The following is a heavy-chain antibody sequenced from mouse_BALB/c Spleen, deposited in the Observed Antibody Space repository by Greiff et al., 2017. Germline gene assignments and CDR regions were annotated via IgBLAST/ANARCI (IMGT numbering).Heavy chain of an antibody. V-gene: IGHV1S26*01. CDR2: INPSSGYT. Sequence: QVQLQQSGPELVKPGASVRISCKASGYTFTSYYIHWVKQRPGQGLEWIGYINPSSGYTNYNQKFKDKATLTADKSSSTAYMQLSSLTSEDSAVYYCARGATVVDYWGQGTTLTVSS. J-gene: IGHJ2*01. CDR1: GYTFTSYY. CDR3: ARGATVVDY. D-gene: IGHD1-1*01.